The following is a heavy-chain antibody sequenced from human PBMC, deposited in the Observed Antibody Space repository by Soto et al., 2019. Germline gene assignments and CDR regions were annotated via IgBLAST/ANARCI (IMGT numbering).Heavy chain of an antibody. J-gene: IGHJ6*02. CDR1: GFTFSSYG. CDR3: AKASPWYSSSRRTTFLYYYYGMDV. D-gene: IGHD6-13*01. Sequence: QVQLVESGGGVVQPGRSLRLSCAASGFTFSSYGMHWVRQAPGKGLEWVAVISYDGSNKYYADSVKGRFTISRDNSKNTLYLQMNSLRAEDTAVYYCAKASPWYSSSRRTTFLYYYYGMDVWGQGTTVTVSS. CDR2: ISYDGSNK. V-gene: IGHV3-30*18.